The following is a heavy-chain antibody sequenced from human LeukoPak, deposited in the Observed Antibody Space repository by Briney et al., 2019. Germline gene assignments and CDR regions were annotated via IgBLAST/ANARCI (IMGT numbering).Heavy chain of an antibody. CDR3: ARRAYYDSSGYYPASGYFDL. CDR2: IYSNGIT. V-gene: IGHV4-4*09. CDR1: GGSIFSYY. Sequence: SETLSPTCTVSGGSIFSYYFNWIRQPPGKGLEWIGYIYSNGITSYNPSLRSRSTISIATSKNQFSLRLTSVTAADTATYYCARRAYYDSSGYYPASGYFDLWGRGTLVTVSS. J-gene: IGHJ2*01. D-gene: IGHD3-22*01.